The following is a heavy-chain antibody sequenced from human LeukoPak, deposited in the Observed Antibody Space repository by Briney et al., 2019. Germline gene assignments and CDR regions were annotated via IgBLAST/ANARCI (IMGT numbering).Heavy chain of an antibody. CDR2: IYSGGST. D-gene: IGHD1-26*01. Sequence: GGSLRLTCAGSESIVSSNYMAWVRQAPGKGLEWVSVIYSGGSTYYADSVKGRFTISRDNSKNTLYLQMNSLRAEDTAVYYCAKVAEVGATGYYYYMDVWGKGTTVTISS. V-gene: IGHV3-66*01. CDR3: AKVAEVGATGYYYYMDV. CDR1: ESIVSSNY. J-gene: IGHJ6*03.